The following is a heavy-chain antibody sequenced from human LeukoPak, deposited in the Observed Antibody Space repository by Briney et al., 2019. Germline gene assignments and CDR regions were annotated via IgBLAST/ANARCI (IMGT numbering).Heavy chain of an antibody. CDR1: GGSITTRGYF. CDR2: ISYRGFT. Sequence: PSETLSLTCIVSGGSITTRGYFWGWIRQPPGQGLEWIATISYRGFTNYNPSLKSRVTMSVDTSKNQFSLKLSSVTAADTAVYYCAMAGGSSGYYDAFDIWGQGTMVTVSS. CDR3: AMAGGSSGYYDAFDI. J-gene: IGHJ3*02. V-gene: IGHV4-39*07. D-gene: IGHD3-22*01.